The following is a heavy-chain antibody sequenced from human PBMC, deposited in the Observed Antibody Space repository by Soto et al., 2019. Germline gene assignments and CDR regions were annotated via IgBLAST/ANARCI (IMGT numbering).Heavy chain of an antibody. D-gene: IGHD3-10*01. CDR3: ARDLSYGSLRFDY. CDR2: IWSDGSKT. CDR1: VFDFSGHG. Sequence: QVQLVESGGGVVQPGTSLRLSCATSVFDFSGHGMHWVRQAPGKGLEWVALIWSDGSKTNYADSVKGRFTISKDTSKNTLFLQMSSLGVEDTAVYYCARDLSYGSLRFDYGGQGTQVTVSS. J-gene: IGHJ4*02. V-gene: IGHV3-33*01.